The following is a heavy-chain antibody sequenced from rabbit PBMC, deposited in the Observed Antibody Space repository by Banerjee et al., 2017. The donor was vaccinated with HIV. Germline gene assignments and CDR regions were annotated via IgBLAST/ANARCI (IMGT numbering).Heavy chain of an antibody. Sequence: QEQLVESGGGLVQPEGSLTLTCTASGFTLSSYWMCWVRQAPGKGLEWIACITTGSSGTTYYASWAKGRFTISKTSSTTVTLQMTSLTAADTATYFCARGVVGGNSVAYRFSMYYFDLWGQGTLVTVS. V-gene: IGHV1S45*01. CDR1: GFTLSSYW. D-gene: IGHD7-1*01. J-gene: IGHJ4*01. CDR2: ITTGSSGTT. CDR3: ARGVVGGNSVAYRFSMYYFDL.